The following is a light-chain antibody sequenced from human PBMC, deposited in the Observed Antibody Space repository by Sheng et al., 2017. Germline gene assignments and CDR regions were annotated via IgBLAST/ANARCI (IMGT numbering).Light chain of an antibody. CDR3: QQYGSSPRT. Sequence: EIVLTQSPGTLSLSPGDRATLSCWASQSVSSSYLAWYQQKSGQAPRLLIYGASSRASGIPDRFSGSGSGTDFTLTISRLEPEDFALYYCQQYGSSPRTFGGGTKVEIK. CDR2: GAS. CDR1: QSVSSSY. J-gene: IGKJ4*01. V-gene: IGKV3-20*01.